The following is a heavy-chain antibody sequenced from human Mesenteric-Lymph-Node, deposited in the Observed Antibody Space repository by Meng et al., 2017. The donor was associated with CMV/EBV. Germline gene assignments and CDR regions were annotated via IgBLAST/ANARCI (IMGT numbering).Heavy chain of an antibody. CDR1: GDGLTSYC. D-gene: IGHD5-12*01. CDR3: ARRYSGYDSWYFDL. J-gene: IGHJ2*01. V-gene: IGHV5-51*01. Sequence: GSGDGLTSYCIGWVRQMPGKGLEWMGIIYVGDSDTRYSPSFQGQVTISADKSISTAYLQWSSLKASDTAMYYCARRYSGYDSWYFDLWGRGTLVTVSS. CDR2: IYVGDSDT.